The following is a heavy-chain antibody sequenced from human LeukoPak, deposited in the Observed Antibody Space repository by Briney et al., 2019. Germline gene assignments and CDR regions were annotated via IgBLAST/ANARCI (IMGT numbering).Heavy chain of an antibody. Sequence: SETLSLTCAVYGGSFSGYYWSWIRQPPGKGLEWIGRIYTSGSTNYNPSLKSRVTISVDTSKNQFSLKLSSVTAADTAVYYCASRSSNHYDILTGYPFDYWGQGTLVTVSS. D-gene: IGHD3-9*01. J-gene: IGHJ4*02. CDR3: ASRSSNHYDILTGYPFDY. CDR1: GGSFSGYY. V-gene: IGHV4-4*08. CDR2: IYTSGST.